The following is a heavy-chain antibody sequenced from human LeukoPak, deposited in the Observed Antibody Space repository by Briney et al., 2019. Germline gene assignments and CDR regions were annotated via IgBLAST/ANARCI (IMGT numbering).Heavy chain of an antibody. CDR1: VGFFSGYY. V-gene: IGHV4-34*01. J-gene: IGHJ4*02. Sequence: SETLSLTCAVYVGFFSGYYWSWMRQPPGRGLEWIGEINHSGSTNYNPSLKSRVTISVDTSKNQFSLKLSSVTAADTAVYYCARVKVVVVAGTPGFDYWGQGTLVTVSS. CDR3: ARVKVVVVAGTPGFDY. CDR2: INHSGST. D-gene: IGHD2-15*01.